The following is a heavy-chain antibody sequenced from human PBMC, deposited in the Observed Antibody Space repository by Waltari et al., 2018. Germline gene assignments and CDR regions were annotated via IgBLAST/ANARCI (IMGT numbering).Heavy chain of an antibody. CDR3: ARSTGYPYWNFDL. D-gene: IGHD3-22*01. CDR2: TYNSGTT. CDR1: GESITSADYY. V-gene: IGHV4-30-4*08. Sequence: QVQLQESGPGLVKPSQTLSLTCAVSGESITSADYYWSCIRQAPGKGLEWIGQTYNSGTTYYNPSLKSRVSISVETSQNHCSLQLTSVTAADTAVYYCARSTGYPYWNFDLWSRGTLVTVSS. J-gene: IGHJ2*01.